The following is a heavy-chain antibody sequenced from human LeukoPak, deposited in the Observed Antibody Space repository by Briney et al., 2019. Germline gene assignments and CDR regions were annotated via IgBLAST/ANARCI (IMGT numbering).Heavy chain of an antibody. CDR3: TRVTATTVTIGPPKI. Sequence: GGSLRLSCTASGFTFGDYAMSWSRHAPGKGLEWVGFIRSKAYGGTTEYVASVKGRFTISRDDSKIIAYLEMNSLKSEDTAVYYCTRVTATTVTIGPPKIWGQGTLVTVSS. V-gene: IGHV3-49*03. CDR2: IRSKAYGGTT. D-gene: IGHD4-17*01. J-gene: IGHJ4*02. CDR1: GFTFGDYA.